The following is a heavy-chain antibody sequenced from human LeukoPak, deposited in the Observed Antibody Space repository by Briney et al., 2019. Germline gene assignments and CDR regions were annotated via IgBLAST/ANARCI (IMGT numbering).Heavy chain of an antibody. CDR3: ARCQSTSDPLYYYYYGMDV. D-gene: IGHD2-2*02. J-gene: IGHJ6*02. CDR2: INHSGST. V-gene: IGHV4-34*01. Sequence: PSETLPLTCAVYGGSFSGYYWSWIRQSPGKGLEWIGEINHSGSTNYNPSLKSRVTISVDTSKKQFSLKLSSVTAADTAVYYCARCQSTSDPLYYYYYGMDVWGRGTTVTVSS. CDR1: GGSFSGYY.